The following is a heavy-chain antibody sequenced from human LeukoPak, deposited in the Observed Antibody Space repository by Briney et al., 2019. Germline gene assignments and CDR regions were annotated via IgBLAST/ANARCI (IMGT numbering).Heavy chain of an antibody. CDR3: ARAGLVYYYDTSGYFSDAFDI. Sequence: GGSLRLSCAASGFTFDDYGMSWVRQAPGKGLEWVAGINWNGGNTGYADSLKGRITISRDNAKNSLYLQVNSLRAEDTAFYYCARAGLVYYYDTSGYFSDAFDIWGQGTMVTVSS. J-gene: IGHJ3*02. CDR2: INWNGGNT. V-gene: IGHV3-20*04. CDR1: GFTFDDYG. D-gene: IGHD3-22*01.